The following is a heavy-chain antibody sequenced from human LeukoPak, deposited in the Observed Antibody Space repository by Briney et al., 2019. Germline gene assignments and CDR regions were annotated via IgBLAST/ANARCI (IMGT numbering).Heavy chain of an antibody. D-gene: IGHD4-23*01. CDR2: ISSSSSTI. V-gene: IGHV3-48*01. J-gene: IGHJ5*02. CDR3: AKAADGVPPGKPLNWFDP. CDR1: GFTFSSYS. Sequence: GGSLRLSCAASGFTFSSYSMNWVRQAPGKGPEWVSYISSSSSTISYADSVKGRFTISKDKSKNTLYLQMSGLRAEDTAVYYCAKAADGVPPGKPLNWFDPRGQGTLVTVSS.